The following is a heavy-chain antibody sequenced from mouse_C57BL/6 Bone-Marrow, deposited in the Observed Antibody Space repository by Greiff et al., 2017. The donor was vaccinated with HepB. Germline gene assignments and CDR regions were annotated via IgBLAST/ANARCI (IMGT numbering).Heavy chain of an antibody. Sequence: VQGVESGAELARPGASVKMSCKASGYTFTSYTMHWVKQRPGQGLEWIGYINPSSGYTKYNQKFKDKATLTADKSSSTAYMQLSSLTSEDSAVYYCARWDWDDYAMDYWGQGTSVTVSS. CDR2: INPSSGYT. CDR1: GYTFTSYT. J-gene: IGHJ4*01. V-gene: IGHV1-4*01. D-gene: IGHD4-1*01. CDR3: ARWDWDDYAMDY.